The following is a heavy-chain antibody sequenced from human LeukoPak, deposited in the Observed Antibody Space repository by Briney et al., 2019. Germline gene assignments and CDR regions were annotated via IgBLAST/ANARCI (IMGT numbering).Heavy chain of an antibody. CDR3: ARDPGSWYVSRPYYYYMDV. Sequence: PGRSLRLSCAASGFTFSSYAMHWVRQSPGKGLEWLAFIQYDGSSIYYADSVKGRFTISRDNAKNSLYLQMNSLRAEDTAVYYCARDPGSWYVSRPYYYYMDVWGKGTTVTVSS. CDR1: GFTFSSYA. V-gene: IGHV3-30*04. CDR2: IQYDGSSI. D-gene: IGHD6-13*01. J-gene: IGHJ6*03.